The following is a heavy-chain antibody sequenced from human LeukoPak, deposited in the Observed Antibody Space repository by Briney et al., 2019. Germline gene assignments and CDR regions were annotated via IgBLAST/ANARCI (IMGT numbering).Heavy chain of an antibody. CDR3: ARSDSSGRYGGYYYYYMDV. J-gene: IGHJ6*03. CDR2: ISAYNGNT. Sequence: ASVKVSCKASGYTFTTHGFTWVRQAPGQGLEWMGWISAYNGNTNYAQKLQGRVTMTTDTSTSTAYMEVRSLRSDDTAVYYCARSDSSGRYGGYYYYYMDVWGKGTTVTVSS. CDR1: GYTFTTHG. D-gene: IGHD6-19*01. V-gene: IGHV1-18*01.